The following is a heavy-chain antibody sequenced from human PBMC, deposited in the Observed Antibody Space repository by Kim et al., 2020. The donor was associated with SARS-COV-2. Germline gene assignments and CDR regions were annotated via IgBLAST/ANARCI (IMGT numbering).Heavy chain of an antibody. CDR3: ARFGGGSLYGSGTSHDY. J-gene: IGHJ4*02. CDR1: GFTFSSYS. CDR2: ISSSSSYI. V-gene: IGHV3-21*01. D-gene: IGHD3-10*01. Sequence: GGSLRLSCAASGFTFSSYSMNWVRQAPGKGLEWVSSISSSSSYIYYADSVKGRFTISRDNAKNSLYLQMNNLRAEDTAVYYCARFGGGSLYGSGTSHDYWGQGTLVTVSS.